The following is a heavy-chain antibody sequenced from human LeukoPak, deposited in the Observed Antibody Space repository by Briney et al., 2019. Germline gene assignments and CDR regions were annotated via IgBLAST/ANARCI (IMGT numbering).Heavy chain of an antibody. CDR2: ITGSSDST. CDR1: GFTFSSYV. D-gene: IGHD2-15*01. V-gene: IGHV3-23*01. CDR3: AKGSANARPYYFDY. J-gene: IGHJ4*02. Sequence: GGCLRLSCAGSGFTFSSYVTSWVRQGPGKGLEWVAAITGSSDSTYHADSVKGRFTISRDNSKNTLFLQMNSLRAEDTAIYYCAKGSANARPYYFDYWGQGTLVTVSS.